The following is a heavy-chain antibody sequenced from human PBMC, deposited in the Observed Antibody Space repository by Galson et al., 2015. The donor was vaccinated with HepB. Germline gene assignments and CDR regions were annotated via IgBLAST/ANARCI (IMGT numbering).Heavy chain of an antibody. CDR2: ISPSSNTI. Sequence: SLRLSCAASGFTFSSYTMNWVRRAPGKGLEGVSYISPSSNTISYADAVKGRFTISRDNAKNSLYLQMNSLRAEDAAVYYCARCDFGGGYWYFDLWGRGALVTVSS. V-gene: IGHV3-48*01. CDR1: GFTFSSYT. D-gene: IGHD3-10*01. J-gene: IGHJ2*01. CDR3: ARCDFGGGYWYFDL.